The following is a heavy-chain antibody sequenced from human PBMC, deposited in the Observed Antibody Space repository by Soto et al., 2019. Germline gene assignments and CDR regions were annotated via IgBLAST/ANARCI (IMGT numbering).Heavy chain of an antibody. Sequence: QVQLVQPGAEVKKPGASVKFSCKASGYIFTNFYIHWVRQAPGQGLEWIGIINPNGGSTNYEQNFQGRVTMTGDTSTSTVYMDLSSLRSEDTAVYYCTRGLASGDYWGQGTLITVSS. CDR2: INPNGGST. CDR3: TRGLASGDY. J-gene: IGHJ4*02. CDR1: GYIFTNFY. V-gene: IGHV1-46*03. D-gene: IGHD6-6*01.